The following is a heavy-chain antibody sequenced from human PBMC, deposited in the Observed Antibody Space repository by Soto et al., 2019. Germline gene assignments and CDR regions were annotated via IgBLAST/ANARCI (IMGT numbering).Heavy chain of an antibody. Sequence: PSETLSLTCTVSGDSIGSSSSYWGWIRQPPGKGLEWIAIISHSGTTYYTPPLKSRLTISVDTSKNQFSLNLASVTAADTAVYYCARRNYPYYFDYWGQGTLVTVSS. J-gene: IGHJ4*02. CDR3: ARRNYPYYFDY. D-gene: IGHD3-10*01. CDR1: GDSIGSSSSY. CDR2: ISHSGTT. V-gene: IGHV4-39*01.